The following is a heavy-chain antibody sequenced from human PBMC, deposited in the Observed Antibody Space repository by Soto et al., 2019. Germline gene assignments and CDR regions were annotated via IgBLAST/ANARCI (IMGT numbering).Heavy chain of an antibody. D-gene: IGHD3-10*01. J-gene: IGHJ4*02. CDR3: ARVQVLPNPAADF. V-gene: IGHV1-18*04. CDR1: GYTFTTNG. Sequence: VASVKVSCKASGYTFTTNGIIWVRQAPGQHLEWLGWISARNGDTKYAQGFKGRVTLTTDTSTTTAYMELMNLRSDDTAVYFCARVQVLPNPAADFWGQGTLVTVSS. CDR2: ISARNGDT.